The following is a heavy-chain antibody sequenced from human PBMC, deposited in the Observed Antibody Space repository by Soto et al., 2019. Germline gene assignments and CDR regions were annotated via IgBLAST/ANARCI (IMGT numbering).Heavy chain of an antibody. V-gene: IGHV3-23*01. CDR2: SGGSGVCR. Sequence: GGSLRLSCAASGFTLSSYAMNWVRQAPGKGLEWVSVSGGSGVCRDYADSVKGRFTISRDNSKNTLYLQMSGLRVEDTAVYYCAKGRPPNSDHCRFDMDVWGQGTTVTVSS. CDR3: AKGRPPNSDHCRFDMDV. J-gene: IGHJ6*02. D-gene: IGHD2-21*02. CDR1: GFTLSSYA.